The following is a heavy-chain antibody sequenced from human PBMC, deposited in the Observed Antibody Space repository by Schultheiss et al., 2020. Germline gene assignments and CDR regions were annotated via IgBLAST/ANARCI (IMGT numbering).Heavy chain of an antibody. D-gene: IGHD4-17*01. Sequence: GGSLRLSCAASGFTFSDYYMSWIRQAPGKGLEWVSAISGSGGSTYYADSVKGRFTISRDNSKNTLYLQMNSLRDEDTAVYYCARDLGVTTETTGVGGYWGQGSLVTVSS. CDR1: GFTFSDYY. V-gene: IGHV3-23*01. CDR3: ARDLGVTTETTGVGGY. CDR2: ISGSGGST. J-gene: IGHJ4*02.